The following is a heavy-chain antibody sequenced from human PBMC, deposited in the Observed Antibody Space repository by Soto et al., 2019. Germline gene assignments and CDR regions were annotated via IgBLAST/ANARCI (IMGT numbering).Heavy chain of an antibody. CDR3: ARTGRAEMVANYYYYGMDV. D-gene: IGHD2-8*01. J-gene: IGHJ6*02. CDR2: ISSSSSYI. V-gene: IGHV3-21*01. CDR1: GFTFPSYS. Sequence: GGSLRLSCAASGFTFPSYSMNWVRQAPGKGLEWVSSISSSSSYIYYADSVKGRFTISRDNAKNSLYLQMNSLRAEDTAVYYCARTGRAEMVANYYYYGMDVWGQGT.